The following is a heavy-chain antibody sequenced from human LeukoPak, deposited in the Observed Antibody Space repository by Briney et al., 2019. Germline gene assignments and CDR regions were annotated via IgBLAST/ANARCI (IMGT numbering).Heavy chain of an antibody. D-gene: IGHD2-2*01. CDR2: IKQDGSER. V-gene: IGHV3-7*01. CDR1: GFTFSRFW. J-gene: IGHJ4*02. Sequence: GGSLRLSCAASGFTFSRFWMSWVRQAPGKGLEWVANIKQDGSERYYVDSVKGRFTISRDNAKNSLHLQMNSLRAEDTAMYYCASASPAGDYWGQGALVTVSS. CDR3: ASASPAGDY.